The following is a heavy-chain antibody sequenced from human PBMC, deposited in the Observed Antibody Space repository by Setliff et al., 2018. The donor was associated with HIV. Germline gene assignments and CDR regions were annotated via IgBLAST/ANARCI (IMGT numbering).Heavy chain of an antibody. V-gene: IGHV1-2*02. Sequence: GASVKVSCKTAGYTFTAYFLQWVRQAPGQGLEWIGWISPNTGDTGIALKFQGRVTMTRDTSTSTTYLELDRLTYDDTAIYYCARGGYYTSGTWFDSWGQGTLVTVSS. J-gene: IGHJ5*01. CDR2: ISPNTGDT. CDR3: ARGGYYTSGTWFDS. D-gene: IGHD3-10*01. CDR1: GYTFTAYF.